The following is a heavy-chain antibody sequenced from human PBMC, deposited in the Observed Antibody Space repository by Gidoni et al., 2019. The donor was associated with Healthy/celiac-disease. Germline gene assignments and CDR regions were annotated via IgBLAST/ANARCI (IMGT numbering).Heavy chain of an antibody. V-gene: IGHV4-34*01. CDR2: INHSGST. CDR3: ARALTIFGVVPRGAFDI. J-gene: IGHJ3*02. D-gene: IGHD3-3*01. Sequence: QVQLQQWGAGLLKPSETLSLTCAVYGGSFSGYYWSWIRQPPGKGLEWIGEINHSGSTNYNPSLKSRVTISVDTSKNQFSLKLSSVTAADTAVYYCARALTIFGVVPRGAFDIWGQGTMVTVSS. CDR1: GGSFSGYY.